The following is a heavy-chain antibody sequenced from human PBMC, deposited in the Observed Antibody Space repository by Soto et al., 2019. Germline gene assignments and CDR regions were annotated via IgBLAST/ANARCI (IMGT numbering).Heavy chain of an antibody. CDR2: IYASGST. CDR1: SGSISNYY. D-gene: IGHD3-10*01. Sequence: QVQLQESGPGLVKPSETLSLTCTVSSGSISNYYWSWIRQPAGKGLEWIGHIYASGSTNYNPSLKRRVSMVVDPSNHQFSLKLNSLTAADTAVYFCARISDGSGRFPFDFGSQVTLGTVSS. CDR3: ARISDGSGRFPFDF. V-gene: IGHV4-4*07. J-gene: IGHJ4*02.